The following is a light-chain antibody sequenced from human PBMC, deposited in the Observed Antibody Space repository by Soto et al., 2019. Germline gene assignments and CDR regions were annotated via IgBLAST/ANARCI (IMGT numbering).Light chain of an antibody. V-gene: IGKV3-20*01. CDR1: QSVTSSF. J-gene: IGKJ1*01. CDR2: GAS. Sequence: EIVLTQSPGTLSLSPGERATLSCRASQSVTSSFLAWYQQKPGQAPRLLIYGASSRATGIPDRFSGSGSGTDFTLTISRLESEDFAVYYCHQYDSSPWTFGQGTRVEIK. CDR3: HQYDSSPWT.